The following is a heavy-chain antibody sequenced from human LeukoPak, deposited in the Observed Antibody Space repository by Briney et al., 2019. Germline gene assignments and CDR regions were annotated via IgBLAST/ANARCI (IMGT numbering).Heavy chain of an antibody. D-gene: IGHD1-26*01. J-gene: IGHJ5*02. CDR1: GYTFTSHY. Sequence: ASVKVSCKASGYTFTSHYMHWVRQAPGQGLEWMGVINPTGDTTRYAQKFQGRVTMTRDTSTSTVYMELSSLRSEDTAVYYCARDNSVGDYAWWFDPWGQGTLVTVSS. CDR2: INPTGDTT. V-gene: IGHV1-46*01. CDR3: ARDNSVGDYAWWFDP.